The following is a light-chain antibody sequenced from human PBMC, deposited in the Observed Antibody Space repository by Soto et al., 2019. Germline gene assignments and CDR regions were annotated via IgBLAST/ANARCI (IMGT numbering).Light chain of an antibody. V-gene: IGKV3-15*01. Sequence: EIVMTQSPATLAVSPGDTATLSCRASQSLGGNLAWYQQKPGQAPRLLIFRASSRATGVPARFSASGSGTEFTLTISVLQSEDFAVYYCQQYSNWPPWTFGPGTKVDIK. J-gene: IGKJ1*01. CDR3: QQYSNWPPWT. CDR1: QSLGGN. CDR2: RAS.